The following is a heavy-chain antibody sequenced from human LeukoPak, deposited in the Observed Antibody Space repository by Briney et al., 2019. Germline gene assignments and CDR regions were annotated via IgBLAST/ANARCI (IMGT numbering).Heavy chain of an antibody. CDR2: IYPGDSDT. V-gene: IGHV5-51*01. D-gene: IGHD3-16*01. Sequence: GESLKISCKGSGYSFSNYWIGWVRQMPGKGLEWMGIIYPGDSDTRYSPSFQGQVTISADKSTSTAYLQWSSLKASDTATYYCARRLEKDAFDIWGQGTMVTVS. J-gene: IGHJ3*02. CDR1: GYSFSNYW. CDR3: ARRLEKDAFDI.